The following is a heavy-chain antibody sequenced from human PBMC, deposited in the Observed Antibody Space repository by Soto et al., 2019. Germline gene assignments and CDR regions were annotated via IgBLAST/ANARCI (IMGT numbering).Heavy chain of an antibody. Sequence: EVQLVESGGGFVQPGGSLRLSCVAAGFTFNNYWMHWVREVPGKGLMWVSRIGGDGSSPAYADSVEGRFTILSDNAKNTLYLQMNRLRIEDTAVYYCAREIIAVIGSIRWFDPWGQGPLVTVS. J-gene: IGHJ5*02. V-gene: IGHV3-74*03. CDR1: GFTFNNYW. CDR2: IGGDGSSP. D-gene: IGHD6-19*01. CDR3: AREIIAVIGSIRWFDP.